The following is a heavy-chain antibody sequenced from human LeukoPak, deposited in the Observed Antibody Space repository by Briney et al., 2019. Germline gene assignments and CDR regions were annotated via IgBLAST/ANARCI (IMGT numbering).Heavy chain of an antibody. V-gene: IGHV1-18*01. CDR2: ISAYNGNT. CDR3: ARDKSGYDPNFDY. D-gene: IGHD5-12*01. Sequence: ASVKVSCKASGGTFSSYAISWVRRAPGQGLEWMGWISAYNGNTNYAQKLQGRVTMTTDTSTSTAYMELRSLRSDDTAVYYCARDKSGYDPNFDYWGQGTLVTVSS. J-gene: IGHJ4*02. CDR1: GGTFSSYA.